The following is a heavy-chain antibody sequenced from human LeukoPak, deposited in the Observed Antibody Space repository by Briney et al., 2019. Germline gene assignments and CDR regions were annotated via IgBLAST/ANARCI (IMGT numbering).Heavy chain of an antibody. J-gene: IGHJ4*02. D-gene: IGHD6-13*01. CDR1: GFSFSDYA. CDR2: ISGSGGST. CDR3: AKRAAYY. Sequence: GGSLRLSCAASGFSFSDYAMTWVRQAPGKGLEWVSVISGSGGSTYYADSVKGRVTVSRDNSKNTLYLQMNSLRAEDTAVYYCAKRAAYYWGQGTLVTVSS. V-gene: IGHV3-23*01.